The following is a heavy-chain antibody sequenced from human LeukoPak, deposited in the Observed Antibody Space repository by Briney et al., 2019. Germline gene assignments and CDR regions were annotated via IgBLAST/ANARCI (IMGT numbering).Heavy chain of an antibody. CDR2: IIPIFGTA. CDR3: ATGYSSSWYDAFDI. D-gene: IGHD6-13*01. J-gene: IGHJ3*02. CDR1: GGTFSSYA. Sequence: ASVKVSCKASGGTFSSYAISWVRQAPGQGLEWMGGIIPIFGTANYAQKFQGRVTITADESTSTAYMELSRLRSDDTAVYYCATGYSSSWYDAFDIWGQGTMVTVSS. V-gene: IGHV1-69*13.